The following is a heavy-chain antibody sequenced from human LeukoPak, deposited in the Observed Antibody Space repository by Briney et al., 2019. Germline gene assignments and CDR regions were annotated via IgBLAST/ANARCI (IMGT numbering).Heavy chain of an antibody. V-gene: IGHV4-59*01. CDR1: GGSISSYY. CDR3: ARDSPDIYAFDI. D-gene: IGHD3-9*01. J-gene: IGHJ3*02. Sequence: SETLYLTCTVSGGSISSYYWSWIRQPPGKGLEWIGYIYYSGSTNYNPSLKSRVTISVDTSKNQFSLKLSSVTAADTAVYYCARDSPDIYAFDIWGQGTMVTVSS. CDR2: IYYSGST.